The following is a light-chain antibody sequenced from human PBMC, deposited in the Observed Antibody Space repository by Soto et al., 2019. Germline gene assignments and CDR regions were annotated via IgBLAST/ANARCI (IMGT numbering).Light chain of an antibody. V-gene: IGLV1-40*01. Sequence: QSVLTQPPSVSGAPGQRVNISCTGSSSNIGAGYDVHWYQQLPGTAPKVLIYDNNNRPSGVPDRFSGSKSGTSASLAITGLQAEDEADYYCHSYDVSLSGPVFGGGTKLTVL. CDR2: DNN. J-gene: IGLJ2*01. CDR1: SSNIGAGYD. CDR3: HSYDVSLSGPV.